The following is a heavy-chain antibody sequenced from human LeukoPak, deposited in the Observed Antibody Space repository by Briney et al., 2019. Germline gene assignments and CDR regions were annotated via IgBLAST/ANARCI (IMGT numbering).Heavy chain of an antibody. J-gene: IGHJ4*02. V-gene: IGHV3-23*01. CDR1: GFTFSSYA. Sequence: GGSLRLSCAASGFTFSSYAMSWVRQAPGKGLEWVSAISGSGGSTYYADSVKGRFTIPRDNSKNTLYLQMNSLRAEDTAVHYCAKMDYDSSGYYYYFDYWGQGTLVTVSS. CDR3: AKMDYDSSGYYYYFDY. CDR2: ISGSGGST. D-gene: IGHD3-22*01.